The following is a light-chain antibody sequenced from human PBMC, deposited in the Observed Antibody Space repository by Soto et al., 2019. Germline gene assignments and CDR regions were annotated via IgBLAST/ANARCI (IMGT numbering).Light chain of an antibody. CDR3: TSYTSSRTLV. Sequence: QSALTQPASVSGPPGQSITISCPGTSRDVGGYDYVSWYQQHPGKAPKLMIYDVSNRPSGVSDHFSGSKSGNTASLTISGLQAEDEADYYCTSYTSSRTLVFGTGTKVTVL. CDR1: SRDVGGYDY. CDR2: DVS. J-gene: IGLJ1*01. V-gene: IGLV2-14*01.